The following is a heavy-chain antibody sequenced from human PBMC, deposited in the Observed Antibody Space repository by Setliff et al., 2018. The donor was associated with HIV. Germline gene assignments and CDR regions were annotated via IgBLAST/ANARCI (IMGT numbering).Heavy chain of an antibody. D-gene: IGHD3-3*01. V-gene: IGHV3-7*01. Sequence: PGGSLRLSCAAFGFSFSKYSMSWVRQAPGQGLEWVANIKEDGSATYYVESVRGRFTISRDNPNNLLYLQMDSLRGEDTAVYYCAREGVHHNFWSGYTYYYGLEVWGQETTGTVSS. CDR1: GFSFSKYS. CDR2: IKEDGSAT. J-gene: IGHJ6*02. CDR3: AREGVHHNFWSGYTYYYGLEV.